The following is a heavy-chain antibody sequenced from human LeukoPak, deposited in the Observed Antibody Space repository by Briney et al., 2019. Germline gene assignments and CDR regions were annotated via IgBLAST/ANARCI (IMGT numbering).Heavy chain of an antibody. CDR3: ARDLVTVTKGFDI. Sequence: SETLSLTCAVSGDSFSSHYWTWIRQAPGRGLEWIGYISYIGTTNYNPSLKSRVAISIDTSKNQFSLKLTSVTTADTAVYYCARDLVTVTKGFDIWGLGTMVSVSS. V-gene: IGHV4-59*11. D-gene: IGHD4-17*01. CDR2: ISYIGTT. J-gene: IGHJ3*02. CDR1: GDSFSSHY.